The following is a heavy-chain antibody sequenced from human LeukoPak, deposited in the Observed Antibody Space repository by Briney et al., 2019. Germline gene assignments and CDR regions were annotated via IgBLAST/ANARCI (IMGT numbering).Heavy chain of an antibody. V-gene: IGHV4-59*12. D-gene: IGHD2/OR15-2a*01. Sequence: SETLSLTCTVSGGSISSSYWSWIRQPPGKGLEWIGYIYYSGSPNYNPSLKSRITMSVDTSKNQFSLNLNSVTAADTAVYYCARDDGSTTVLNWFDPWGQGTLVTVSS. CDR2: IYYSGSP. CDR1: GGSISSSY. J-gene: IGHJ5*02. CDR3: ARDDGSTTVLNWFDP.